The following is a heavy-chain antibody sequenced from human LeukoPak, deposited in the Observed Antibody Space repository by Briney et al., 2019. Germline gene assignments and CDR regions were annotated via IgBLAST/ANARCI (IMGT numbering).Heavy chain of an antibody. CDR2: IIPIFGTA. CDR3: ARALSGSSSRLFDY. V-gene: IGHV1-69*13. Sequence: SVKVSCKASGYTFTSYDINWVRQATGQGLEWMGGIIPIFGTANYAQKFQGRVTITADESTSTAYMELSSLRSEDMAVYYCARALSGSSSRLFDYWGQGTLVTVSS. J-gene: IGHJ4*02. CDR1: GYTFTSYD. D-gene: IGHD6-6*01.